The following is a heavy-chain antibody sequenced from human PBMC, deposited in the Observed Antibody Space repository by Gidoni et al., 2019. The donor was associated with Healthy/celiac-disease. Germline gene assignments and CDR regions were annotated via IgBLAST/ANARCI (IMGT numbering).Heavy chain of an antibody. CDR2: ISGSGGST. CDR1: GFTFISSA. D-gene: IGHD2-21*01. V-gene: IGHV3-23*01. Sequence: EVQLLESGGGLVQPGGSLRLSCSASGFTFISSAMSWVRQAPGKGLEWVSAISGSGGSTYYADSVKGRFTISRDNSKNTLYLQMNSLRAEDTAVYYCAKEERDCGGDCYYYGMDVWGQGTTVTVSS. CDR3: AKEERDCGGDCYYYGMDV. J-gene: IGHJ6*02.